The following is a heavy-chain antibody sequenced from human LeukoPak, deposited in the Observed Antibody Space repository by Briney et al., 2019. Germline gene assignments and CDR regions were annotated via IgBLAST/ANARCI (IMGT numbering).Heavy chain of an antibody. V-gene: IGHV4-59*08. CDR1: GGSISSYY. D-gene: IGHD1-14*01. CDR2: IYYSGST. J-gene: IGHJ5*02. CDR3: ARLNKPGWFDP. Sequence: NPSGTLSLTCTVSGGSISSYYWSWIRQPPGKGLEWIGYIYYSGSTNYNPSLKSRVTISIDTSKNQFSLRLNSVTATDTAVYYCARLNKPGWFDPWGQGTLVTVSS.